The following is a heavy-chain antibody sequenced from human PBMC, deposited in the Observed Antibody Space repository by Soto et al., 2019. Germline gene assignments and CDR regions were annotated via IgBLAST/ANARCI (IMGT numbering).Heavy chain of an antibody. Sequence: ASVKVSCKASGGTFSSYAISWVRQAPGQGLEWMGGIIPIFGTANYAQKFQGRVTITADKSTSTAYMELSSLRSEDTAVYYCARKYRSFRNYYYGMDVWGPVPT. D-gene: IGHD6-13*01. CDR2: IIPIFGTA. V-gene: IGHV1-69*06. CDR1: GGTFSSYA. CDR3: ARKYRSFRNYYYGMDV. J-gene: IGHJ6*02.